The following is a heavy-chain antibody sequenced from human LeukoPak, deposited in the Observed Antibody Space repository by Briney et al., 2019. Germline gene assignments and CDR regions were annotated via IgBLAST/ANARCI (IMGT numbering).Heavy chain of an antibody. Sequence: PGESLKVSCKASGGTFSSYAISWVRQAPGQGLEWMGGIIPIFGTANYAQKFQGRVTITADESTSTAYMELSSLRSEDTAVYYCARDRGIVGLFDYWGQGTLVTVSS. CDR2: IIPIFGTA. D-gene: IGHD3-22*01. J-gene: IGHJ4*02. CDR3: ARDRGIVGLFDY. V-gene: IGHV1-69*01. CDR1: GGTFSSYA.